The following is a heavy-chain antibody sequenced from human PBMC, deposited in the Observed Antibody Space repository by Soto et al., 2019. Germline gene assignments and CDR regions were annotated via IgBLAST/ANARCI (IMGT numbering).Heavy chain of an antibody. V-gene: IGHV1-69*13. Sequence: ASVKVSCKASGGTFSSYAISWVRQAPGQGLEWMGGIIPIFGTANYAQKFQGRVTITADESTSTAYMELSSLRSEDTAVYYCARSTGPPDVVRGAFDLWGRGTLVTVSS. CDR3: ARSTGPPDVVRGAFDL. CDR1: GGTFSSYA. J-gene: IGHJ2*01. CDR2: IIPIFGTA. D-gene: IGHD2-2*01.